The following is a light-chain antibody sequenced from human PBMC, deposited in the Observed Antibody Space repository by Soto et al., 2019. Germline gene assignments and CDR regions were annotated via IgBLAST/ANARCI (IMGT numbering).Light chain of an antibody. V-gene: IGKV1-5*03. Sequence: IQLTQSPSTLSASVGERVTIACRASQSISSSLAWYQQKPGKAPNLLIYKASSLQTGVPSRFSGSGPGTEFTLTISSLQPDDFATYYCQQYNQYPYTFGQGTKLEIK. CDR2: KAS. J-gene: IGKJ2*01. CDR1: QSISSS. CDR3: QQYNQYPYT.